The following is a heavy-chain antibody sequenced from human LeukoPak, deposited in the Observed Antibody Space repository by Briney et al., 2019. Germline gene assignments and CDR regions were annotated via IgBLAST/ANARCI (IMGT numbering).Heavy chain of an antibody. J-gene: IGHJ4*01. CDR3: ARGAYCSNGVCSFDY. CDR1: GGSISSYY. CDR2: IYYSGST. D-gene: IGHD2-8*01. Sequence: PSETLSLTCTVSGGSISSYYWSWIRQPPGKGLEWIGYIYYSGSTNYNPSLKSRVTISVDTSKNQFSLRLSSVTAADTAVYYCARGAYCSNGVCSFDYWGHGTLVTVSS. V-gene: IGHV4-59*01.